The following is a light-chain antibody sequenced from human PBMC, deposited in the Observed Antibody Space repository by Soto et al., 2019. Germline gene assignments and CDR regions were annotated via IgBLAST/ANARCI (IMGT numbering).Light chain of an antibody. CDR3: SSRTTSKPSV. CDR1: SSDIGAYNS. Sequence: QSVLTQPASVSGSPGQSITISCTGTSSDIGAYNSVSWYQQHPGKAPKLIIYEVSNRPSGVSNRFSASKSGNTASLTISGLQAEDEADYYCSSRTTSKPSVFGTGTKLTVL. J-gene: IGLJ1*01. V-gene: IGLV2-14*01. CDR2: EVS.